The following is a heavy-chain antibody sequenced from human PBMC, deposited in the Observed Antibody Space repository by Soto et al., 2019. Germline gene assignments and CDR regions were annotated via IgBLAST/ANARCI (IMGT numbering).Heavy chain of an antibody. Sequence: QVQLQESGPGLVKPSQTLSLTCTVSGGSISSGGYYWTWIRQHPGKGLEWIGYIYSSGSTYYNPSLKSRVTISVDTSKNQFSLKLSSVTAADTAVYYCARRDSYGGNLGIDYWGQGTLVTVSS. CDR2: IYSSGST. J-gene: IGHJ4*02. CDR1: GGSISSGGYY. D-gene: IGHD5-18*01. CDR3: ARRDSYGGNLGIDY. V-gene: IGHV4-31*03.